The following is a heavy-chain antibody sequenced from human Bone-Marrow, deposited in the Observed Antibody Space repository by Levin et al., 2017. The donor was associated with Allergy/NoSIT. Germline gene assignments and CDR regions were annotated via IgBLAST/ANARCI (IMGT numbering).Heavy chain of an antibody. V-gene: IGHV3-23*01. D-gene: IGHD3-22*01. Sequence: GGSLRLSCAASGSTFSSYAMSWVRQSPGKGLEWVAGISGSGGRADYADSVKGRFTISRDNSKNTLYVQMNSLRAEDTAIYYCAGTYYYDSSGPPGGYFDLWGRGTLVNVSS. J-gene: IGHJ2*01. CDR3: AGTYYYDSSGPPGGYFDL. CDR2: ISGSGGRA. CDR1: GSTFSSYA.